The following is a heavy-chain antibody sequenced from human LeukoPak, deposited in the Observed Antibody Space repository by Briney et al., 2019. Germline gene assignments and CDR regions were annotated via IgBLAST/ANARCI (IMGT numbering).Heavy chain of an antibody. D-gene: IGHD5-24*01. CDR3: ASRDGYNSNFDY. J-gene: IGHJ4*02. V-gene: IGHV3-49*04. CDR1: GFTFGDYA. CDR2: IRSKDNDGTT. Sequence: GGSLRLSCTGSGFTFGDYAISWVRQAPGKGLEWLGFIRSKDNDGTTDYAASVKGRFIISRDDSKSIAYLQMNDLKTEDTAVYYCASRDGYNSNFDYWGQGTLVTVSS.